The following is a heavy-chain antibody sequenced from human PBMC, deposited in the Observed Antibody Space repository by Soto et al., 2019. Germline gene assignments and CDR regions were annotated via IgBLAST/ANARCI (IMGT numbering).Heavy chain of an antibody. CDR2: IFPIFGTA. Sequence: QVQLVQSGAEVKKPGSSVKVSGKASGGTFSSYAISWVRQAPGQGLEWMGGIFPIFGTANYAQKFQGRVTITADESTSTAYMELSSLRSEDTAVYYCARADYGGNSGLYDYWGQGTLVTVSS. V-gene: IGHV1-69*01. CDR3: ARADYGGNSGLYDY. J-gene: IGHJ4*02. CDR1: GGTFSSYA. D-gene: IGHD4-17*01.